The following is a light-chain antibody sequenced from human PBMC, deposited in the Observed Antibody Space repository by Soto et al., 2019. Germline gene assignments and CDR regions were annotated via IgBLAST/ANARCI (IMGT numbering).Light chain of an antibody. CDR1: QSVSTR. V-gene: IGKV1-5*02. J-gene: IGKJ1*01. CDR2: DAS. CDR3: QQYSVYWT. Sequence: DIQMNQSPSSLSVAVGNIVTIIYRASQSVSTRLAWYQQKPGKAPKVLIYDASSWAGGVPSRFTGSGSGTEFTLTINSLQPDDFATYYCQQYSVYWTFGQGTKVDI.